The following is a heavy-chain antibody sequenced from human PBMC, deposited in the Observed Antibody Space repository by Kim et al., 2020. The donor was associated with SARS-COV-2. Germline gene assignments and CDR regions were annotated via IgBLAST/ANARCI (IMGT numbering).Heavy chain of an antibody. CDR1: GFSLNNYS. J-gene: IGHJ3*02. V-gene: IGHV3-30*04. CDR3: AKVNSSFMIYPTRGAFDM. D-gene: IGHD3-16*01. CDR2: ISNKGSVH. Sequence: GGSLRLSCAASGFSLNNYSMDWVRQAPGKGLEWVAGISNKGSVHNYGDPVKGRFTVSRDSSKNMLFRKMNSLGDEDTSMYYCAKVNSSFMIYPTRGAFDMCGHGT.